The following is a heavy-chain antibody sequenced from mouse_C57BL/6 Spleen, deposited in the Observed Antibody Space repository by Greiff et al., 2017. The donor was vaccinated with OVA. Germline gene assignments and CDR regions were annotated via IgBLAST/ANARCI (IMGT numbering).Heavy chain of an antibody. CDR2: IDPSDSYT. CDR3: AGGGGRGGYIDD. V-gene: IGHV1-50*01. CDR1: GYTFTSYW. J-gene: IGHJ1*03. Sequence: VQLQQSGAELVKPGASVKLSCKASGYTFTSYWMQWVKQRPGQGLEWIGEIDPSDSYTNYNQKFKGKATLTVDTSSSTAYMQLSSLTSEDSAVYYCAGGGGRGGYIDDWGTGTTVTGSS.